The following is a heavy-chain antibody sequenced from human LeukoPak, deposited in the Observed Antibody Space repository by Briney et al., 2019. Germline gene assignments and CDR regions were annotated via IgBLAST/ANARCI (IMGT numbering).Heavy chain of an antibody. CDR3: VRDMDV. CDR2: IKQDGSER. J-gene: IGHJ6*02. Sequence: GGSLRLSCAASGFTFSTYWMTWVRQAPGKGLEWVANIKQDGSERYYVDSVKGRFTISRDNAKNSLSLQMNSLRAEDTALYYCVRDMDVWGQGTTVTVSS. CDR1: GFTFSTYW. V-gene: IGHV3-7*04.